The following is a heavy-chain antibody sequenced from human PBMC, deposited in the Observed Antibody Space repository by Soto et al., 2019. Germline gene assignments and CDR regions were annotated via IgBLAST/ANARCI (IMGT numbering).Heavy chain of an antibody. D-gene: IGHD4-17*01. CDR1: GDSVSSNSAA. Sequence: SQTLSLTCDSSGDSVSSNSAARNWIRQSPSRGLEWLGRTYYRSKWYNNYAASVKSRITINPDTSKNQFSLQLNSVTPEDTVVYYCARGQDYGDYGFDYWGRGTLVTVSS. V-gene: IGHV6-1*01. J-gene: IGHJ4*02. CDR2: TYYRSKWYN. CDR3: ARGQDYGDYGFDY.